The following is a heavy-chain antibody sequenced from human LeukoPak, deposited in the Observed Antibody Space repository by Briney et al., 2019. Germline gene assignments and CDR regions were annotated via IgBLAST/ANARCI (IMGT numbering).Heavy chain of an antibody. CDR1: GFTFDEYA. V-gene: IGHV3-9*03. J-gene: IGHJ4*02. Sequence: QAGRSLRLSCAASGFTFDEYAMHWVRQAPGKGLEWVSGISWNNGSIGYADSVKGRFTISRDNAKNSLYLQMNSLRAEDMALYYCAKSRGGDILTGYFDYWGQGTLVTVSS. D-gene: IGHD3-9*01. CDR2: ISWNNGSI. CDR3: AKSRGGDILTGYFDY.